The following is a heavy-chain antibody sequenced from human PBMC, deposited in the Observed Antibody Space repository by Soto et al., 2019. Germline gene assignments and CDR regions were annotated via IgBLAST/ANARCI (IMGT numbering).Heavy chain of an antibody. J-gene: IGHJ6*02. CDR3: AKVEGGGYYYYYYYGMDV. Sequence: GESLKISCAASGFTFSSYAMSWVRQAPGKGLEWVSAISGSGGSTYYADSVKGRFTISRDNSKNTLYLQMNSLRAEDTAVYYCAKVEGGGYYYYYYYGMDVWGQGTTVTVSS. D-gene: IGHD3-22*01. CDR2: ISGSGGST. V-gene: IGHV3-23*01. CDR1: GFTFSSYA.